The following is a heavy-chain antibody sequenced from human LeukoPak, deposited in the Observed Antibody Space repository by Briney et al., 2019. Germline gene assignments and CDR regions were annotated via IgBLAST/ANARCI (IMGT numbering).Heavy chain of an antibody. CDR1: GFTVSSNY. D-gene: IGHD6-13*01. J-gene: IGHJ4*02. V-gene: IGHV3-66*01. CDR2: IYSGGST. Sequence: GGSLRLSCAVSGFTVSSNYMSWVSQAPGKGLEWVSDIYSGGSTYYADSVKGRFTISRDKSKNKLDLQMNSLRAEDTAVYYCAREPGIAAAGVDYWGQGTLVTVSS. CDR3: AREPGIAAAGVDY.